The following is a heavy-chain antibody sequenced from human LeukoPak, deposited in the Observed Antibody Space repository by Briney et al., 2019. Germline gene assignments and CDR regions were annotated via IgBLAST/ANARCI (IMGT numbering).Heavy chain of an antibody. V-gene: IGHV1-46*01. J-gene: IGHJ3*02. CDR3: ARGYLGYSYGHDAFDI. D-gene: IGHD5-18*01. CDR2: INPSGGST. CDR1: GYTFTSYY. Sequence: ASVKVSCKASGYTFTSYYMHWGRQAPGQGLEWMGIINPSGGSTSYAQKFQGRVTMTRDTSIRTAYMELSRLKSDDTAVYYCARGYLGYSYGHDAFDIWGQGTMVTVSS.